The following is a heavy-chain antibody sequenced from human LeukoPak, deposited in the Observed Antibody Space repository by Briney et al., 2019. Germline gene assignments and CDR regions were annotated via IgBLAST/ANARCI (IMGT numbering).Heavy chain of an antibody. CDR3: ARVGRAWPFDY. V-gene: IGHV1-2*02. CDR2: INPNSGDT. Sequence: ASVKVSCKASGYTLTGYYMHWVRHAPGQGLELMGWINPNSGDTNYAQKFQGRVTMTSDTSISTAYMELSRMRSDDTAVYYCARVGRAWPFDYWGQGTLATVSS. CDR1: GYTLTGYY. J-gene: IGHJ4*02.